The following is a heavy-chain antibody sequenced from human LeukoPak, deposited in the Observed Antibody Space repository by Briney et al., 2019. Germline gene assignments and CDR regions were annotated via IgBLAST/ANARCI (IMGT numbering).Heavy chain of an antibody. CDR1: GFTFSNYA. D-gene: IGHD3-22*01. Sequence: GESLRLSCAASGFTFSNYAMSWVRRAPGKGLEWVSGIPASGGSASYADSVKGRFTISRDNPGNTLFMEMHSLRAEDTAFYYCAIMHPHYDGRGYSVRRGQGTLVTVSS. CDR2: IPASGGSA. V-gene: IGHV3-23*01. CDR3: AIMHPHYDGRGYSVR. J-gene: IGHJ4*02.